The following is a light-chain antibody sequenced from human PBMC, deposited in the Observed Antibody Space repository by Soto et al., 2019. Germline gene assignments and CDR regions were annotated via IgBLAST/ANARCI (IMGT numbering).Light chain of an antibody. V-gene: IGKV3-20*01. CDR1: QSVSNY. J-gene: IGKJ2*01. Sequence: EIVLTQSPATLSLSPGERATLSCRASQSVSNYLAWYQQRPGQSPRLLIYAASSRATGVPDRFSGGGSATDFTLTVSRLEPEDFAVYYCQQYGGSPRTFGQGTKLEIK. CDR3: QQYGGSPRT. CDR2: AAS.